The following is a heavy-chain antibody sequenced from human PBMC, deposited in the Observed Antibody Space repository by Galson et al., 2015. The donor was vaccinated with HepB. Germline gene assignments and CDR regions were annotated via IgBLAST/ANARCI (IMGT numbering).Heavy chain of an antibody. V-gene: IGHV3-33*01. D-gene: IGHD5-12*01. J-gene: IGHJ4*02. Sequence: SLRLSCAASGFTFFSHGMHWVRQAPGKGLEWVAVIWYDGSNSHYADSVKGRFTVSRDNSKNTLYLQMNSLRAEDTAIYYCVRLYRGAMDYWGQGTLVIVSA. CDR3: VRLYRGAMDY. CDR2: IWYDGSNS. CDR1: GFTFFSHG.